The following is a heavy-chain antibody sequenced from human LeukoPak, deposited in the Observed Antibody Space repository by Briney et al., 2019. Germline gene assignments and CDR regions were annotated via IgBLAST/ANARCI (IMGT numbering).Heavy chain of an antibody. Sequence: SETQSLTCTVSGGSISSYYWSWIRQPAGKGLEWIGRIYTSGSTNYNPSLKSRVTMSVDTSKNQFSLKLSSVTAADTAVYYCASSVVAPGYYYYYMDVWGKGTTVTVSS. J-gene: IGHJ6*03. D-gene: IGHD3-10*01. CDR1: GGSISSYY. CDR3: ASSVVAPGYYYYYMDV. CDR2: IYTSGST. V-gene: IGHV4-4*07.